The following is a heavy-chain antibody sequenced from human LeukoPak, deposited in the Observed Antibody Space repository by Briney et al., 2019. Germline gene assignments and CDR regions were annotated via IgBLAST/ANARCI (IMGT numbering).Heavy chain of an antibody. CDR1: GGSISSGGYY. V-gene: IGHV4-31*03. CDR2: IYYSGST. D-gene: IGHD5-18*01. Sequence: PSETLSLTCTVSGGSISSGGYYWSWIRQHPGKGLEWIGYIYYSGSTYYNPSLKSRVTISVDTSKNQFSLKLSSVTAVDTAVYYCARAPVFGYSYGYTGRYYFDYWGQGTLVTVSS. J-gene: IGHJ4*02. CDR3: ARAPVFGYSYGYTGRYYFDY.